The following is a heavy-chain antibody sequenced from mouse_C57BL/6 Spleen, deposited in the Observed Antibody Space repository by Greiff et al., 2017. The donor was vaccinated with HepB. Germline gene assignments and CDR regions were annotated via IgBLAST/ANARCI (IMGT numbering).Heavy chain of an antibody. CDR3: ARERLRRGGGFDY. V-gene: IGHV1-18*01. J-gene: IGHJ2*01. CDR1: GYTFTDYN. CDR2: INPNNGGT. Sequence: VQLQQSGPELVKPGASVKIPCKASGYTFTDYNMDWVKQSHGKSLEWIGDINPNNGGTIYNQKFKGKATLTVDKSSSTAYMELRSLTSEDTAVYDGARERLRRGGGFDYWGQGTTLTVSS. D-gene: IGHD2-4*01.